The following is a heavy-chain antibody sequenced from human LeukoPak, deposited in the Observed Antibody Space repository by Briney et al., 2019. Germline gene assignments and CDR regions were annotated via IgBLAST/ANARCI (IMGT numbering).Heavy chain of an antibody. J-gene: IGHJ6*03. V-gene: IGHV4-38-2*02. CDR3: ARARGRGYSGYDWSYYYMDV. Sequence: PSETLSLTCTVSGYSISSGYYWGWIRQPPGKGLEWFGSIYHSGSTYYNPSLKSRVTISLDSSKNQFSLKLSCVAAADTAVYYCARARGRGYSGYDWSYYYMDVWGKGTTVTISS. D-gene: IGHD5-12*01. CDR1: GYSISSGYY. CDR2: IYHSGST.